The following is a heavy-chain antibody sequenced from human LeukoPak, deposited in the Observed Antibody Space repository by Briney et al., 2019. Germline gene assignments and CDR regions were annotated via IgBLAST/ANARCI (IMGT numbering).Heavy chain of an antibody. J-gene: IGHJ3*02. CDR3: ANKKQQLVVWGAFDI. D-gene: IGHD6-13*01. Sequence: GGSLRLSCAASGFTFSSYAMSWVRQAPGKGLEWVSAISGSGGSTYYADSVKGRFTISRDNSKNTLYLQMNSLIAEDTAVYYCANKKQQLVVWGAFDIWGQGTMVTVSS. V-gene: IGHV3-23*01. CDR2: ISGSGGST. CDR1: GFTFSSYA.